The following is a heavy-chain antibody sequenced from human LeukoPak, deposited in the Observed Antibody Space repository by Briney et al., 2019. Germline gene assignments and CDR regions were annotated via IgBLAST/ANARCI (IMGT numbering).Heavy chain of an antibody. CDR2: ISYDGSNK. Sequence: QPGGSLRLSCAASGFTLSDYNMNWVRQAPGKGLEWVAVISYDGSNKYYADSVKGRFTISRDNSEDTLYLQMNSLRAEDTAVYYCVRDPSGSGFAFDSWGQGALVTVSS. D-gene: IGHD1-1*01. CDR3: VRDPSGSGFAFDS. V-gene: IGHV3-30*03. CDR1: GFTLSDYN. J-gene: IGHJ4*02.